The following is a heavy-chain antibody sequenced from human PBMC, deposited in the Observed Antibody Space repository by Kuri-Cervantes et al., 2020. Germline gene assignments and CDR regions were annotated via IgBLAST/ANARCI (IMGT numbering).Heavy chain of an antibody. D-gene: IGHD3-22*01. V-gene: IGHV3-30*18. Sequence: SLNISCAPSEFTFSDYYMSWIRQAPGKGLEWVAVISYDRSNKYSADSVKGRFTISRDNSKTTLYLQMNSLRAEDTAVYYCAKDRVYYYDSSYLYGMVVWGQGTTVTVSS. CDR2: ISYDRSNK. CDR3: AKDRVYYYDSSYLYGMVV. CDR1: EFTFSDYY. J-gene: IGHJ6*02.